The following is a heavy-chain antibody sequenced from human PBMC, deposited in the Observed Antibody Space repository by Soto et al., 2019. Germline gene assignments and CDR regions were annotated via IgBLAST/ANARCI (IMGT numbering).Heavy chain of an antibody. J-gene: IGHJ3*02. V-gene: IGHV4-38-2*01. CDR1: GYSISSGYY. D-gene: IGHD3-22*01. CDR3: ARGLRQITMIVVVIRRPVAFDI. Sequence: SETLSLTCAVSGYSISSGYYWGWIRQPPGKGLEWIGSIYHSGSTYYNPSLKSRVTISVDTSKNQFSLKLSSVTAADTAVYYCARGLRQITMIVVVIRRPVAFDIWGQGTMVT. CDR2: IYHSGST.